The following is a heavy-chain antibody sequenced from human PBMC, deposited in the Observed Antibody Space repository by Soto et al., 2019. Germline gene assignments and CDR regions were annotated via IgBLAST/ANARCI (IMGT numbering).Heavy chain of an antibody. Sequence: ASVKVSCKASGYTFTSYDINWVRQATGQGLEWMGWMNPNSGNTGYAQKFQGRVTMTRNTPISTAYMELSSLRSEDTAVYFCARRDKVLGWFGELTNNYYYYLDVWGNGTTVPFSS. D-gene: IGHD3-10*01. J-gene: IGHJ6*03. CDR1: GYTFTSYD. CDR3: ARRDKVLGWFGELTNNYYYYLDV. V-gene: IGHV1-8*01. CDR2: MNPNSGNT.